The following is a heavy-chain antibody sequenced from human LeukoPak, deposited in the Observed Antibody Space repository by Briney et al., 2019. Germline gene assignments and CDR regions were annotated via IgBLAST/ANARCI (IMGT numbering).Heavy chain of an antibody. CDR2: INHSGST. D-gene: IGHD3-22*01. V-gene: IGHV4-34*01. J-gene: IGHJ4*02. Sequence: SETLSLTCAVYGGSFSGYYWSWIRQPPGKGLEWIGEINHSGSTNYNPSLKSRVTMSVDTSKNQFSLKLSSVTAEDTAVYYCARAPRDSSSSNYMRRFDYWGQGTLVTVSS. CDR3: ARAPRDSSSSNYMRRFDY. CDR1: GGSFSGYY.